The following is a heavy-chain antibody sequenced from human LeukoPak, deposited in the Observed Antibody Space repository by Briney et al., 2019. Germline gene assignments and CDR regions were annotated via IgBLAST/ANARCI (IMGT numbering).Heavy chain of an antibody. J-gene: IGHJ4*02. CDR3: AKDMRPYYYDSSGSFDY. Sequence: PGRSLRLSCAASGFTLDDYAMHWVRQAPGKGLEWVSGISWNSGSIGYADSVKGRFTISRDNAKNSLYLQMNSLRAEDMASYYCAKDMRPYYYDSSGSFDYWGQGTLVTVSS. CDR1: GFTLDDYA. CDR2: ISWNSGSI. V-gene: IGHV3-9*03. D-gene: IGHD3-22*01.